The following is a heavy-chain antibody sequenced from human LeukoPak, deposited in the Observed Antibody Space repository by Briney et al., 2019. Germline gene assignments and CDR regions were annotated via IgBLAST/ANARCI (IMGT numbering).Heavy chain of an antibody. D-gene: IGHD4-17*01. CDR2: ISSSGSTI. Sequence: GGSLRLSCAASGFTFSSYEMNWVRQAPGKGLEWVSYISSSGSTIYYADSVKGRFTISRDNAKNSLYLQMNSLRAEDTAVYYCARVTPTTGYYFDYWGQGTLVTVSS. CDR3: ARVTPTTGYYFDY. J-gene: IGHJ4*02. V-gene: IGHV3-48*03. CDR1: GFTFSSYE.